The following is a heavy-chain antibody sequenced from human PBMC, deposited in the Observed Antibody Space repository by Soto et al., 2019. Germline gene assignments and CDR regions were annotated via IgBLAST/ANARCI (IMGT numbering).Heavy chain of an antibody. CDR2: IHLGGTT. J-gene: IGHJ4*02. V-gene: IGHV4-38-2*01. CDR1: GYFITSSTF. Sequence: SETLSLTCAVSGYFITSSTFWGWIRQPPGKGLEWIGSIHLGGTTYYDPSLKSRVTILLDTSRNEFSLKLSSVTAADTAVYYCARPRPNFGAVDSWGQGALVTVSS. D-gene: IGHD3-10*01. CDR3: ARPRPNFGAVDS.